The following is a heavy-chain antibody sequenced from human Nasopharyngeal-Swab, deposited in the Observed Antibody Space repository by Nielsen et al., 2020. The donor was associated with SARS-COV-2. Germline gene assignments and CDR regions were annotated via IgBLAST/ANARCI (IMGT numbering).Heavy chain of an antibody. D-gene: IGHD3-16*02. V-gene: IGHV3-7*01. J-gene: IGHJ4*02. CDR2: IKQDGSEK. CDR3: ARDQVDHPYDYVWGSYRYTYSDH. Sequence: VRQMPGKGLEWVANIKQDGSEKYYVDYVKGRFTISRDNAKNSLYLQMNSLRAEDTAVYYCARDQVDHPYDYVWGSYRYTYSDHWGQGTLVTVSS.